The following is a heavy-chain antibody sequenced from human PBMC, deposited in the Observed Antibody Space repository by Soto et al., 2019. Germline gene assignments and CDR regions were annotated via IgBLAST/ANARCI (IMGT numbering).Heavy chain of an antibody. J-gene: IGHJ3*02. D-gene: IGHD1-1*01. Sequence: SETLSLTCTVSGGSISSGGYYWSWIRQHPGKGLEWIGYIYYSGSTYYNPSLKSRVTISVDTSKNQFSLKLSSVTAADTAVYYCAREPDFVTVETDDAFDIWGQGTMVTVSS. V-gene: IGHV4-31*03. CDR2: IYYSGST. CDR3: AREPDFVTVETDDAFDI. CDR1: GGSISSGGYY.